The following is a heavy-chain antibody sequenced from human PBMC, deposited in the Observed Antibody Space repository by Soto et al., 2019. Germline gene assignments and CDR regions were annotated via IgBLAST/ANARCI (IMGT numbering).Heavy chain of an antibody. J-gene: IGHJ6*02. CDR1: GFTFSSYA. CDR3: AKEARDISTTGYYYYGMDV. Sequence: PGGSLRLSCAASGFTFSSYAMSWVRQAPGKGLEWVSAISGSGGSTYYADSVKGRLTISRDNSKNTLYLQMNSLRAEDTAVYYCAKEARDISTTGYYYYGMDVWGQGTTVTVSS. CDR2: ISGSGGST. D-gene: IGHD2-2*01. V-gene: IGHV3-23*01.